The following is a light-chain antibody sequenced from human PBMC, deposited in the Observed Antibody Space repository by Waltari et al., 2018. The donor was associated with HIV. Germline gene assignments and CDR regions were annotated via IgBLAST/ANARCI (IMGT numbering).Light chain of an antibody. CDR2: TAS. CDR1: HDISSY. CDR3: QRLKSYPRT. V-gene: IGKV1-9*01. J-gene: IGKJ1*01. Sequence: DFQLTQSPSLLSASIGDRVTITCRASHDISSYLAWYQQKPGKAPNLLIYTASTLHDGVPSRFSGSGFGTEFTLTISSLQPEDFAIYYCQRLKSYPRTFGQGTKVEIK.